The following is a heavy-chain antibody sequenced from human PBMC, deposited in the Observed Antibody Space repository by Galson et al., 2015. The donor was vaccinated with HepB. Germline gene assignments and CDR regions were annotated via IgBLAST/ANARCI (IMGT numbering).Heavy chain of an antibody. CDR3: ARGGGVTGIVASPGFDN. CDR2: TYRAGSGDHT. J-gene: IGHJ4*02. CDR1: GFAVSSNF. V-gene: IGHV3-53*01. Sequence: SLRLSCAASGFAVSSNFMSWVRQAPGKGLEWISVTYRAGSGDHTIYADSVKARFTVSRDSSKNTLFLQMNSLRVEDTAVYYCARGGGVTGIVASPGFDNWGRGTLVTVSS. D-gene: IGHD6-25*01.